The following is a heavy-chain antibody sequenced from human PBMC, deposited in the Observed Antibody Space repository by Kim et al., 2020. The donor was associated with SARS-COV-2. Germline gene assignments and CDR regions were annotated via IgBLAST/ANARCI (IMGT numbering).Heavy chain of an antibody. Sequence: TSYVDPSKGRLTISEDNSNTTLYLQMNSLRVDDTAVYYCARWATPRYFDYWGQGILVTVS. D-gene: IGHD2-15*01. J-gene: IGHJ4*02. CDR3: ARWATPRYFDY. CDR2: T. V-gene: IGHV3-23*01.